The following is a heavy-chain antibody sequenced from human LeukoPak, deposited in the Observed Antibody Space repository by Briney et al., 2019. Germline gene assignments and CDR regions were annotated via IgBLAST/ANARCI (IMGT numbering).Heavy chain of an antibody. J-gene: IGHJ4*02. CDR1: GFTFSNYD. CDR2: ISYDGSNK. CDR3: AKEYYFDY. V-gene: IGHV3-30*18. Sequence: PGRSLRLSCAASGFTFSNYDMHWVRQAPGKGLEWVAVISYDGSNKYYADSVKGRFTISRDNSKNTLYLQMNSLRAEDTTVYYCAKEYYFDYWGQGTLVTVSS.